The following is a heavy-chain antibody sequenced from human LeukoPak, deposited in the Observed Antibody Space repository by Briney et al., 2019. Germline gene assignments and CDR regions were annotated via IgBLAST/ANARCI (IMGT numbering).Heavy chain of an antibody. J-gene: IGHJ4*02. V-gene: IGHV4-39*01. Sequence: SETLSLTCTVSGGSISSSNYYWGWIRQPPGKGLEWIGSMYYSGSTYYNPSLKSRVTISVDTSKNQFSLTLSSVTAADTAVYSCVRHHTYYGNFDYWGQGTLVTVSS. CDR2: MYYSGST. CDR1: GGSISSSNYY. D-gene: IGHD4-17*01. CDR3: VRHHTYYGNFDY.